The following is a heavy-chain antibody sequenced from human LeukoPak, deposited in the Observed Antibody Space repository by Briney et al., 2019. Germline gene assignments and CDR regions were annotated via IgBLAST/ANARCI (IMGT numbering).Heavy chain of an antibody. CDR3: AGMPPYYYDSSGYYSGY. CDR1: GYTFTSYY. J-gene: IGHJ4*02. V-gene: IGHV1-46*01. CDR2: INPSGGST. D-gene: IGHD3-22*01. Sequence: ASVKVSCKASGYTFTSYYMHWVRQAPGQGLEWMGIINPSGGSTSYAQKFQGRVTMTRDTSTSTVYMELSSLRSEDTAVYYCAGMPPYYYDSSGYYSGYWGQGTLVTV.